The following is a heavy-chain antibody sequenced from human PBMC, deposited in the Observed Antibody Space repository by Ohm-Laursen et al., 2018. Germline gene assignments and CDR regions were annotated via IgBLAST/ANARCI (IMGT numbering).Heavy chain of an antibody. D-gene: IGHD6-19*01. J-gene: IGHJ4*02. Sequence: SLRLSCSASGFTFSSYAMSWVRQAPGKGLGWVSSISGNAVRTYDADSVKGRFSISRDNSKNTLDPQMNSLRAEDTAVYYCAKGPFIAVAGSNYFFDYWGQGTLVTVSS. CDR2: ISGNAVRT. CDR1: GFTFSSYA. CDR3: AKGPFIAVAGSNYFFDY. V-gene: IGHV3-23*01.